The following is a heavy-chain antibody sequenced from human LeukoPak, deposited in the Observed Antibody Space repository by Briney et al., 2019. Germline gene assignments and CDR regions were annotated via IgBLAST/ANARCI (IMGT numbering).Heavy chain of an antibody. D-gene: IGHD3-9*01. CDR1: GFTFSSYW. Sequence: GGSLRLTCADSGFTFSSYWMHWVRQVPGKGLVCVSRINIAGTGTSHADSVKGRFTISRDNAKNVLYLQMNSLRAEDTAVYYCARAPYYDILTGPNEYYFDYWGQGTLVTVSS. CDR3: ARAPYYDILTGPNEYYFDY. J-gene: IGHJ4*02. CDR2: INIAGTGT. V-gene: IGHV3-74*01.